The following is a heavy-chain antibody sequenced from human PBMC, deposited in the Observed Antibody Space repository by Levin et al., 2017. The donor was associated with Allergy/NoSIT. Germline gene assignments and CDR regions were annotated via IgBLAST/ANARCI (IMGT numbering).Heavy chain of an antibody. D-gene: IGHD2-15*01. CDR3: AKAPRGYCSGGGCYPGGDY. Sequence: GGSLRLSCAASGFTLTSYAMTWVRQAPGKGLEWVSGVSGSGGSTYYADSVRGRFTISRDISQNTVYLQMSSLRAEDTAVYFCAKAPRGYCSGGGCYPGGDYWGQGTLVTVSS. CDR2: VSGSGGST. J-gene: IGHJ4*02. CDR1: GFTLTSYA. V-gene: IGHV3-23*01.